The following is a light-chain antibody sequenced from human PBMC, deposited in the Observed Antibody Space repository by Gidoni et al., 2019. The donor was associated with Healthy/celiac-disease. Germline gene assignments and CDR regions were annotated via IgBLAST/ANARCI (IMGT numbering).Light chain of an antibody. CDR3: LQHNSYPIT. CDR2: AAS. CDR1: QGIRND. Sequence: DIQMNKSPSSLSASVGDRVTITCRASQGIRNDLGWYQQKPVKAPKRLIYAASSLQSGVPSRFIGSGSWTEFSLPIISLQPEDCATYYCLQHNSYPITFGQGTRLEIK. J-gene: IGKJ5*01. V-gene: IGKV1-17*01.